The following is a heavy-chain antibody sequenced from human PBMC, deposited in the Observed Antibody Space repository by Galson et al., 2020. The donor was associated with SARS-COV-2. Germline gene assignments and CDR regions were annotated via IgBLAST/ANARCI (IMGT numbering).Heavy chain of an antibody. V-gene: IGHV4-34*01. J-gene: IGHJ6*04. CDR3: ARRKYYDILMDV. D-gene: IGHD3-22*01. CDR2: INHSGST. CDR1: GGSFSGYY. Sequence: SETLSLTCAVYGGSFSGYYWSWIRQPPGKGLEWIGEINHSGSTNYNPSLKSRVTISVDTSKNQFSLKLSSVTAADTAVYYCARRKYYDILMDVWGKGTTVTVSS.